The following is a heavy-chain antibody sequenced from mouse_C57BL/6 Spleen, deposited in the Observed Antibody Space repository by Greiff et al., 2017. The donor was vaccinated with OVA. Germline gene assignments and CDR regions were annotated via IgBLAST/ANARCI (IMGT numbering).Heavy chain of an antibody. CDR2: IWWDDDK. CDR1: GFSLSTFGMG. V-gene: IGHV8-8*01. CDR3: ARIGDYEFAY. D-gene: IGHD2-4*01. J-gene: IGHJ3*01. Sequence: QVTLKVSGPGILQPSQTLSLTCSSSGFSLSTFGMGVGWIRQPPGKGLEWLVHIWWDDDKYYNPALKSRLTISKDTSKNQVLLKSAKVDAADTATYYCARIGDYEFAYWGQGTLVTVSA.